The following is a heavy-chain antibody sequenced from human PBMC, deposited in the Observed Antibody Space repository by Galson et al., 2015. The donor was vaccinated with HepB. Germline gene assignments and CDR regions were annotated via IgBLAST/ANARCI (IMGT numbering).Heavy chain of an antibody. Sequence: SVKVSCKASGYTFTSYAMHWVRQAPGQRLEWMGWINAGNGNTKYSQKFQGRVTITRDTSASTAYMELSSLRSEDTAVYYCARETMVRGVLGYWGQGTLVTVSS. CDR3: ARETMVRGVLGY. CDR1: GYTFTSYA. V-gene: IGHV1-3*01. CDR2: INAGNGNT. J-gene: IGHJ4*02. D-gene: IGHD3-10*01.